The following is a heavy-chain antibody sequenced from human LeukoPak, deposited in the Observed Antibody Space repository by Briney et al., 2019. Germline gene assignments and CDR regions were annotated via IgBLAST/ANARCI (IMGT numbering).Heavy chain of an antibody. V-gene: IGHV3-21*01. J-gene: IGHJ4*02. Sequence: GGSLRLSCAASGFTFSSYSRNWVRQAPGKGLEWVSSISSSSSYIYYADSVKVRCTTSRDHAKHSLYLQMNSLSAEDTAVYYCPRDLIWFGDHLQDYSGQGTLVTVSS. CDR2: ISSSSSYI. D-gene: IGHD3-10*01. CDR3: PRDLIWFGDHLQDY. CDR1: GFTFSSYS.